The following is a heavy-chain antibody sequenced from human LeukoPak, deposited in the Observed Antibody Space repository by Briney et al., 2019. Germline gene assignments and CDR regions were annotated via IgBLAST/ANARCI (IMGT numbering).Heavy chain of an antibody. J-gene: IGHJ4*02. CDR2: IRADVGTT. D-gene: IGHD1-26*01. CDR1: GFTFGDYD. Sequence: GWSLRLSCAAPGFTFGDYDMHWVSQAPGKGLEWVSLIRADVGTTHYADSVKGRFTISRDNSKNSLYLQMNSLRTEDTALYYCARDNTGSYEYWGQGTLVTVSP. CDR3: ARDNTGSYEY. V-gene: IGHV3-43*02.